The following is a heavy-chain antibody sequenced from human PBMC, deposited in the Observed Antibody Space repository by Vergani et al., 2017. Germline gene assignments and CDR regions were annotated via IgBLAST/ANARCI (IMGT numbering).Heavy chain of an antibody. Sequence: QVHLVQSGAEVKKPGSSVKVSCKASGGSFSSYAFSWLRQAPGQGLEWMGGIIPIFGTPTYAQKFQGRVTITADDSTSTSYMELSSLRSEDTAVYYCARPEGPLGSIQAIGWFDTWGQGTLVTVSS. CDR2: IIPIFGTP. J-gene: IGHJ5*02. CDR3: ARPEGPLGSIQAIGWFDT. V-gene: IGHV1-69*12. D-gene: IGHD5-18*01. CDR1: GGSFSSYA.